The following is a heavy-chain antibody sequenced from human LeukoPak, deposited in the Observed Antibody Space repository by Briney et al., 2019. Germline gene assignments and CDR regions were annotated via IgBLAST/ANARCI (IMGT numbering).Heavy chain of an antibody. CDR2: ISSNGGST. CDR3: VKRSYCSSTSCSFDY. D-gene: IGHD2-2*01. V-gene: IGHV3-64D*06. Sequence: GGSLRLSCSASGFTFSSYAMRWVRQAPGKGLEYVSAISSNGGSTYYADSVKGRFTISRDNSKNTLYLQMSSLRAEDTAVYYCVKRSYCSSTSCSFDYWGQGTLVTVSS. CDR1: GFTFSSYA. J-gene: IGHJ4*02.